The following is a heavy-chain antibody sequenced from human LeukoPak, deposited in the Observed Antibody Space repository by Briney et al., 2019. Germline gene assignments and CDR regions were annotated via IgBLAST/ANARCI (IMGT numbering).Heavy chain of an antibody. J-gene: IGHJ4*02. CDR2: INHSGST. CDR1: GGSFSGYY. CDR3: ASRGYSYGYRY. V-gene: IGHV4-34*01. Sequence: PSETLSLTCAVYGGSFSGYYWSWIRQPPGKGLEWIGEINHSGSTNYNPSLKSRVTISVDTSKNQFSLKLSSVTAADTAVYYCASRGYSYGYRYWGQGTPVTVSS. D-gene: IGHD5-18*01.